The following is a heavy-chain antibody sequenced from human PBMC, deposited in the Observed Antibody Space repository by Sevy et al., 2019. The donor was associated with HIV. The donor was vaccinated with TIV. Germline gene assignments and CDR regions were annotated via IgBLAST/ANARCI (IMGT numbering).Heavy chain of an antibody. CDR3: AGVAMQPGAFDI. CDR2: ISYDGSHK. J-gene: IGHJ3*02. V-gene: IGHV3-30*04. CDR1: GFTFSTSA. Sequence: GGSLRLSCAASGFTFSTSAMHWVRQAPGKGLEWVAVISYDGSHKYYGNSVKGRFTLSRDNSKNTLYLQMNSLRAEDAAVYYCAGVAMQPGAFDIWGQGTMVTVSS. D-gene: IGHD3-10*01.